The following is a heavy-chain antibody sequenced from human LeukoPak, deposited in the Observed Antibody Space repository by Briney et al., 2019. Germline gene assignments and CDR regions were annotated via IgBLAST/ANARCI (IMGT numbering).Heavy chain of an antibody. D-gene: IGHD3-16*02. Sequence: GGSLRLSCAASGFTFSDYYMSWIRQAPGKGLEWVSYISSSGSTIYYADSVKGRFTISRDNSKNTLYLQMNSLRAEDTAVYYCAKTYDYVWGSYRYSNPDYWGQGTLVTVSS. CDR2: ISSSGSTI. CDR1: GFTFSDYY. V-gene: IGHV3-11*01. J-gene: IGHJ4*02. CDR3: AKTYDYVWGSYRYSNPDY.